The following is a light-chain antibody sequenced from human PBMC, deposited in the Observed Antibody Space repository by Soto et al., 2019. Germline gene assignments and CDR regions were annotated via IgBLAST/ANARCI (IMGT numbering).Light chain of an antibody. Sequence: QSVQTQPDSLSGSPGQSITISCTGSSSDIGGFDLVSWYQQHPGKAPKLLLYEVNKRPSGVSNRFSGSKSGNTASLTISGLQADDEAYYYCCSYVGIRNFVFGGGTKLTVL. CDR1: SSDIGGFDL. V-gene: IGLV2-23*02. J-gene: IGLJ2*01. CDR3: CSYVGIRNFV. CDR2: EVN.